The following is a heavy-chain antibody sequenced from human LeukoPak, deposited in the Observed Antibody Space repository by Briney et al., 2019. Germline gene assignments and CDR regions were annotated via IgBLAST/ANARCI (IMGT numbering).Heavy chain of an antibody. J-gene: IGHJ4*02. Sequence: SETLSLTCTVSGGSISGYYWSWIRQPPGKGPEGIGYIYYRGSTNYNPSLKSRVTISVDTSKNQLSLKMNSVTAADTAVYYCARLASSGWSHCDYWGQGTLVTVSS. CDR3: ARLASSGWSHCDY. CDR2: IYYRGST. D-gene: IGHD6-19*01. V-gene: IGHV4-59*08. CDR1: GGSISGYY.